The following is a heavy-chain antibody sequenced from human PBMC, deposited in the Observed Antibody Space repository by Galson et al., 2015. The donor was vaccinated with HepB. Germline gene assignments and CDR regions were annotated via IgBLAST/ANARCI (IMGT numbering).Heavy chain of an antibody. D-gene: IGHD3-22*01. Sequence: SLRLSCAASGFTFSSYAMSWIRQAPGKGLEWVSAISGSGGSTYYADSVKGRFTISRDNSKNTLYLQMNSLRAEDTAVYYCAKDVLYDSSGYFDYWGQGTLVTVSS. J-gene: IGHJ4*02. CDR3: AKDVLYDSSGYFDY. CDR1: GFTFSSYA. V-gene: IGHV3-23*01. CDR2: ISGSGGST.